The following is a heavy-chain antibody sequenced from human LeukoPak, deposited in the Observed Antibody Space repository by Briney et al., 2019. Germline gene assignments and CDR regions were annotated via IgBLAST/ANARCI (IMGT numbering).Heavy chain of an antibody. CDR3: ARHEHYDSSGPLY. V-gene: IGHV5-51*01. Sequence: GESLKISCKGSGYSFTSYWIGWVRQMPGKGLEWMEIIYPGDSDTRYSPSFQGQVTISADKSISTAYLQWSSLKASDTAMYYCARHEHYDSSGPLYWGQGTLVTVSS. D-gene: IGHD3-22*01. CDR1: GYSFTSYW. J-gene: IGHJ4*02. CDR2: IYPGDSDT.